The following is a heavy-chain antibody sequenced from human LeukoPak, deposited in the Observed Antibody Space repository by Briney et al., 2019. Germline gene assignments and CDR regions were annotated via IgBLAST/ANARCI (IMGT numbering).Heavy chain of an antibody. J-gene: IGHJ6*02. CDR1: GFTFDDYA. D-gene: IGHD3-10*01. Sequence: GGSLRLSCAASGFTFDDYAMHWVRQAPGKGLEWVSGISWNSGSIGYADSVKGRFTISRDNAKNSLYLQMNSLRAEDTALYYCAKPCYPCITTVRGPGYYGMDVWGQGTTVTVSS. CDR3: AKPCYPCITTVRGPGYYGMDV. V-gene: IGHV3-9*01. CDR2: ISWNSGSI.